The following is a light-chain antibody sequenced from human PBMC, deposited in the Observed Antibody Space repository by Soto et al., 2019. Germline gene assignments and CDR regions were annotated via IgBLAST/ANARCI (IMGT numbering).Light chain of an antibody. CDR2: RDN. V-gene: IGLV3-1*01. CDR3: QAWDSSTVV. J-gene: IGLJ2*01. CDR1: KLGTKY. Sequence: SYELTQPPSVSVSPGQTASITCSGDKLGTKYACWYQQKPGQSPLLVIYRDNKRPSGIPERFSGSNSGNTATLTISGTQAMDEADYYCQAWDSSTVVFGGGTQLTVL.